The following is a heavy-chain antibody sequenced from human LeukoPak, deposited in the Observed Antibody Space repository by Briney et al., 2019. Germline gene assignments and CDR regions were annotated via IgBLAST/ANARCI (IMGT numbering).Heavy chain of an antibody. CDR2: ISSSGSTI. CDR3: VTVTSRKAFDI. CDR1: GFTFSSYE. J-gene: IGHJ3*02. D-gene: IGHD4-17*01. V-gene: IGHV3-48*03. Sequence: PGGSLRLSCAASGFTFSSYEMNWVRQAPGKGLEWVSYISSSGSTIYYADSVKGRFTISRDDAKNSLYLQMNSLRAGDTAVYYCVTVTSRKAFDIWGQGTMVTVSS.